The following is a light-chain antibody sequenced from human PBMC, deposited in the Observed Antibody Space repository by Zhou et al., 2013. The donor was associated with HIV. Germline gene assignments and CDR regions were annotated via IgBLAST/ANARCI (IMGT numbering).Light chain of an antibody. CDR2: AAA. CDR1: QGIANY. V-gene: IGKV1-27*01. J-gene: IGKJ4*01. Sequence: DIQLTQSPSSLSASVGDRVTISCRASQGIANYVAWYQQKPGKVPKLLIYAAATVQSGVPSRFSGSRSGADFTLTISSLQPEDVATYYCQKFDNAPLTFGGGPRWR. CDR3: QKFDNAPLT.